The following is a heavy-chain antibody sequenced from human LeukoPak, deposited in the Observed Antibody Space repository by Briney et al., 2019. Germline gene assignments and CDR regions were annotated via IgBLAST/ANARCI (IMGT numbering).Heavy chain of an antibody. Sequence: GGSLRLSCAASGFTFSSYGMHWVRQAPGKGLEWVANIKQDGSEKHYVDSVKGRFTISRDNAKNSLYLQMNSLRAEDTAVYYCARVILVPTYYYYYMDVWGKGTTVTISS. J-gene: IGHJ6*03. D-gene: IGHD2-8*01. CDR3: ARVILVPTYYYYYMDV. CDR2: IKQDGSEK. V-gene: IGHV3-7*01. CDR1: GFTFSSYG.